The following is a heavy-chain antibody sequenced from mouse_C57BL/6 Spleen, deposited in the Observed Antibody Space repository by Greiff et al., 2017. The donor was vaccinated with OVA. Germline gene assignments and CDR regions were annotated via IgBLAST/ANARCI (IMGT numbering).Heavy chain of an antibody. CDR2: IDPSDSYT. CDR1: GYTFTSYW. J-gene: IGHJ1*03. V-gene: IGHV1-69*01. CDR3: ARRGRYGNYNWYFDV. D-gene: IGHD2-1*01. Sequence: QVQLQQPGAELVMPGASVKLSCKASGYTFTSYWMHWVKQRPGQGLEWIGAIDPSDSYTNYNQKFKGKSTLTVAKSSSTAYMQISRLTSEDSAVYYCARRGRYGNYNWYFDVWGTGTTVTVSS.